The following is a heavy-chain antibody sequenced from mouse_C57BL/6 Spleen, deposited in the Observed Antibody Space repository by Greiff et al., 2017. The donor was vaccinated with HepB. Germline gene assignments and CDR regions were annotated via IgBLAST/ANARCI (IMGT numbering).Heavy chain of an antibody. V-gene: IGHV1-52*01. CDR3: AREYYESKFEWYFDV. J-gene: IGHJ1*03. CDR1: GYTFTSYW. D-gene: IGHD1-1*01. CDR2: IDPSDSET. Sequence: QVQLQQPGAELVRPGSSVKLSCKASGYTFTSYWMHWVKQRPIQGLEWIGNIDPSDSETHDTQKFKDKATLTVDKSSSTAYMQISRLTSEDSAVYYCAREYYESKFEWYFDVWGKGTTVTVSS.